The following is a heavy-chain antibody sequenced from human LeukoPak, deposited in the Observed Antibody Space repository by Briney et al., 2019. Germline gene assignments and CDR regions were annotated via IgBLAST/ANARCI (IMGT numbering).Heavy chain of an antibody. V-gene: IGHV3-7*03. Sequence: PGGSLRLSCLASDFIFTKYWMTWVRQAPGKGLEWVANIREDGNKENYIDSVRGRFSISRDNAKNSLYLQMSSLRAEDTAVYNCAKHAESFGDSVVDFWGQGTLVTVSS. CDR2: IREDGNKE. CDR1: DFIFTKYW. CDR3: AKHAESFGDSVVDF. J-gene: IGHJ4*02. D-gene: IGHD4-17*01.